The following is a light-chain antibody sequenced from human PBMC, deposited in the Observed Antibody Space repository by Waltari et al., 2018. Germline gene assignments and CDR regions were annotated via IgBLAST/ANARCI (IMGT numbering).Light chain of an antibody. CDR2: WAS. V-gene: IGKV4-1*01. Sequence: DIVMTQSPDSLAVSLGERATINCKSSQSVLHSSGNKNYLTWFQQKPGQPPRLLFYWASTRESGVPDRFSGSGSGTDFTLTISSLQAEDVAIYYCQQYYSTPLTFGGGTKVEI. CDR1: QSVLHSSGNKNY. J-gene: IGKJ4*01. CDR3: QQYYSTPLT.